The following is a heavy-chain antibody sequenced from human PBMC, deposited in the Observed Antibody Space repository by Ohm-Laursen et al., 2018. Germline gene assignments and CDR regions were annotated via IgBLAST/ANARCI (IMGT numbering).Heavy chain of an antibody. D-gene: IGHD2-8*01. CDR3: SREKGVGNNFEY. J-gene: IGHJ4*02. V-gene: IGHV4-59*01. CDR2: IYYSGRT. Sequence: SDTLSLTCTFSVVSISSYYFSWIRQPPGKCLELIGSIYYSGRTNYHPSLKSRVTISVDTSKNQFSLKLSTVTTADTAVYYCSREKGVGNNFEYWGQGTLVTVSS. CDR1: VVSISSYY.